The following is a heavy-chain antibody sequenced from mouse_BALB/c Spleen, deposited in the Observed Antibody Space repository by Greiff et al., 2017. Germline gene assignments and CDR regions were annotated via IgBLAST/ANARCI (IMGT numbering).Heavy chain of an antibody. CDR3: ARYRYANWYFDV. Sequence: EVKLMESGPSLVKPSHTLSLTCPVTGSSFTSCFWNWIRQFPGNKLEYMWYISYSGSTYYNPSLQSRISITRDTSTNHYYLQLNSVTTEDTATYYCARYRYANWYFDVWGAGTTVTVSS. CDR1: GSSFTSCF. J-gene: IGHJ1*01. D-gene: IGHD2-14*01. CDR2: ISYSGST. V-gene: IGHV3-8*02.